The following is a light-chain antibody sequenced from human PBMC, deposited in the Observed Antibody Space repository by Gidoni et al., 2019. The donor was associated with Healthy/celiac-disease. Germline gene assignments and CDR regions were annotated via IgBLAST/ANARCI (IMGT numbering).Light chain of an antibody. V-gene: IGLV2-11*01. Sequence: QSALTQPRSVSGSPGQSVTISCTGTSSDVGGYNYVSWYQPHPGKAPKLMIYDVSKRPSGVPDRFSGSKPGNTASLTISGLQAEDEADYYCCSYAGSFWVFGGGTKLTVL. J-gene: IGLJ3*02. CDR3: CSYAGSFWV. CDR1: SSDVGGYNY. CDR2: DVS.